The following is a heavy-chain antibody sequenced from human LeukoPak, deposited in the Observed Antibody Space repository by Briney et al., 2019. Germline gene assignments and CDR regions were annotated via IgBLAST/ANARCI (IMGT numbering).Heavy chain of an antibody. CDR2: IYYSGST. CDR1: GGSISSDY. D-gene: IGHD3-10*01. Sequence: SETLSLTCTVSGGSISSDYWSWIRQPPGRGLEWIGYIYYSGSTNYNPSLKSRVTISVDTSRNQFSLKLSSVTAADTAVYYCARETYYYGSGSYSPDYWGPGTLVTVSS. CDR3: ARETYYYGSGSYSPDY. V-gene: IGHV4-59*01. J-gene: IGHJ4*02.